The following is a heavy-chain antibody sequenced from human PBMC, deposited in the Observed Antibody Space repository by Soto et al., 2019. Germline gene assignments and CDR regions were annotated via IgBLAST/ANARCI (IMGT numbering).Heavy chain of an antibody. V-gene: IGHV1-69*13. Sequence: ASVKVSCKASGGTFSSYRINWVRQAPGQGLEWVGGTVPIYRTADYAQKFQGRVTITADESARTSYMELRSLKSQDTAVYYCVRDSGAKLSSSWGQGTLVTVSS. D-gene: IGHD6-13*01. CDR1: GGTFSSYR. CDR3: VRDSGAKLSSS. J-gene: IGHJ4*02. CDR2: TVPIYRTA.